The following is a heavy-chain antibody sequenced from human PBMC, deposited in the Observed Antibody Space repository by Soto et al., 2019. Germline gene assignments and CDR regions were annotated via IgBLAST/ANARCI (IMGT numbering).Heavy chain of an antibody. CDR3: AINRLGWLFDY. V-gene: IGHV3-23*01. D-gene: IGHD5-12*01. J-gene: IGHJ4*02. Sequence: GGSHSLSCAASGFSFSQYSRSWVRQAPGKGLEWVSATNSGGGSTYYADSVKGRFTISRDNSKNTLYLQMNSLRAEDTAVYYCAINRLGWLFDYWGQGTLVTVSS. CDR1: GFSFSQYS. CDR2: TNSGGGST.